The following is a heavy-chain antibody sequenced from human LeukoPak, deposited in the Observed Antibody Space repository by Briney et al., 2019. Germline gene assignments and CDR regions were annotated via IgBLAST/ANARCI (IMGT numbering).Heavy chain of an antibody. CDR2: INPNSGGT. V-gene: IGHV1-2*02. D-gene: IGHD1-26*01. CDR3: ARGKLVGAHDY. CDR1: GYTFTGYN. J-gene: IGHJ4*02. Sequence: ASVKVSCKASGYTFTGYNMHWVRQAPGQGLEWMGWINPNSGGTNYAQKFQGRVTMTRDTSISTAYMELSRLGSDDAAVYYCARGKLVGAHDYWGQGTLVTVSS.